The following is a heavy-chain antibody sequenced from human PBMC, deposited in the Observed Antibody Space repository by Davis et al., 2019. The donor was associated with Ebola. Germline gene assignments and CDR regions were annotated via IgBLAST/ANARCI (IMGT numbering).Heavy chain of an antibody. D-gene: IGHD2-15*01. J-gene: IGHJ5*02. CDR1: GFIVSSNY. CDR3: AKPGYCSGGSCYP. V-gene: IGHV3-53*01. CDR2: IDSGGST. Sequence: GESLKISCAASGFIVSSNYMTWVRQAPGKGLEWVSVIDSGGSTYYADSVKGRFTISRDNSKNTLYLQMNSLRAEDTAVYYCAKPGYCSGGSCYPWGQGTLVTVSS.